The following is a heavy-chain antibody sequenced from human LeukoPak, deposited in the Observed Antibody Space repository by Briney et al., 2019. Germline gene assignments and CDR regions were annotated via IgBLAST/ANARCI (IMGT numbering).Heavy chain of an antibody. CDR2: IDAGNGNT. J-gene: IGHJ4*02. Sequence: ASVKVSCKASGYSFTNYVIHWVRQAPGQRPEWMGWIDAGNGNTNYAQKLQGRVTMTTDTSTSTAYMELRSLRSDDTAVYYCARDLTPYSYGYAVTYYFDYWGQGTLVTVSS. CDR1: GYSFTNYV. V-gene: IGHV1-3*01. D-gene: IGHD5-18*01. CDR3: ARDLTPYSYGYAVTYYFDY.